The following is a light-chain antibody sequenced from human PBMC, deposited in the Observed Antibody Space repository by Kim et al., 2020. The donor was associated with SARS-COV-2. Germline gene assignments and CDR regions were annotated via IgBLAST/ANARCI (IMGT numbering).Light chain of an antibody. CDR3: CSYAGSYTFVV. CDR1: SSDVGGYNY. Sequence: QSALTPPRSVSGSPGQSVTISCTGTSSDVGGYNYVSWYQQHPGKAPKLMIYDVSKRPSGVPDRFSGSKSGNTASLTISGLQAEDEADYYCCSYAGSYTFVVFGGGTQLTVL. J-gene: IGLJ2*01. CDR2: DVS. V-gene: IGLV2-11*01.